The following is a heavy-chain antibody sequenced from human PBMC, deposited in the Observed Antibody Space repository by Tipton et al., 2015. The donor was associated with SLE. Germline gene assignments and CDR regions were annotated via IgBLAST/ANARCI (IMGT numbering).Heavy chain of an antibody. V-gene: IGHV3-7*03. CDR2: IEQDGSEK. CDR3: ANWPVLYGDTGRY. Sequence: GSLRLSCAASGFTFSSYWMSWVRQAPGKGLEWVANIEQDGSEKYYVDSVKGRFTISRDNAKNSLYLQMNSLRAEDTAVYYCANWPVLYGDTGRYWGQGTLVTVSS. D-gene: IGHD4-17*01. CDR1: GFTFSSYW. J-gene: IGHJ4*02.